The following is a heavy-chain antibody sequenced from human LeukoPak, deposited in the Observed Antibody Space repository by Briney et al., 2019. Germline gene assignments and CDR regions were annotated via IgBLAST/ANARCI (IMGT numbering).Heavy chain of an antibody. J-gene: IGHJ4*02. V-gene: IGHV3-73*01. D-gene: IGHD3-10*01. Sequence: GGSLRLSCAASGFTFSGSAMHWVRQASGKGLEWVGRIRSKAYSYAPAYAASVKGRFTISRDDSKNTAYLQMNSLKTEDTAVYYCTTPRITMVRGELWGQGTLVTVSS. CDR1: GFTFSGSA. CDR3: TTPRITMVRGEL. CDR2: IRSKAYSYAP.